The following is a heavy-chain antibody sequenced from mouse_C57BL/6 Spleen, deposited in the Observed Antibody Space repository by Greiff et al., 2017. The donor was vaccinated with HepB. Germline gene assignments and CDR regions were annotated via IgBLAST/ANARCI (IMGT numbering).Heavy chain of an antibody. J-gene: IGHJ4*01. D-gene: IGHD1-1*01. V-gene: IGHV5-17*01. Sequence: EVKLVESGGGLVKPGGSLKLSCAASGFTFSDYGMHWVRQAPEKGLEWVAYISSGSSTIYYAETLKGRFTISRDNAKNTLFLQMTSLRSEDTAMYYCARERITTVVDAMDYWGQGTSVTVSS. CDR2: ISSGSSTI. CDR1: GFTFSDYG. CDR3: ARERITTVVDAMDY.